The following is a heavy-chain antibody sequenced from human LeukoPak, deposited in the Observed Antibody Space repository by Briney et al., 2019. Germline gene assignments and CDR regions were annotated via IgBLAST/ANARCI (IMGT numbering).Heavy chain of an antibody. CDR2: IWYDGSNK. V-gene: IGHV3-33*01. Sequence: GRSLRLSCAASGFTFSSYGMHWVRQAPGKGLEGVAVIWYDGSNKYYADSVKGPFTISRDNSKNTLYLQMNSLRAEDTAVYYCARDRLGAFDIWGQGTMVTVSS. D-gene: IGHD6-25*01. J-gene: IGHJ3*02. CDR3: ARDRLGAFDI. CDR1: GFTFSSYG.